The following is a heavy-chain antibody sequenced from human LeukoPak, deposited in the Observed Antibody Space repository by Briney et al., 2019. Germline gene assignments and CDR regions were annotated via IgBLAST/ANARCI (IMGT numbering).Heavy chain of an antibody. J-gene: IGHJ4*02. CDR1: GFTFSSYA. CDR2: ISGSGGST. CDR3: AKACRMVTAILGFDY. V-gene: IGHV3-23*01. Sequence: GGSLRLSCAASGFTFSSYAMSWVRQAPGKGLEWVSAISGSGGSTYYADSVKGRFTISRDNSKNTLYLQMNSLRAEDTAVYYCAKACRMVTAILGFDYWGQGTLVTVSS. D-gene: IGHD2-21*02.